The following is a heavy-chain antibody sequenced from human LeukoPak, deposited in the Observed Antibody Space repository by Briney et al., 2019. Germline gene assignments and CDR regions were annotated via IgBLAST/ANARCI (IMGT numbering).Heavy chain of an antibody. V-gene: IGHV4-59*01. Sequence: PSETLSLTCTVSGGSISSYYWSWIRQPPGKGLEWIGYIYYSGSTNYNPSLKSRVTISVDTSKNQFSLKLSSVTAADTAVYYCARAVVVVAATHRWFDPWGQGTLVTVSS. CDR1: GGSISSYY. CDR3: ARAVVVVAATHRWFDP. D-gene: IGHD2-15*01. CDR2: IYYSGST. J-gene: IGHJ5*02.